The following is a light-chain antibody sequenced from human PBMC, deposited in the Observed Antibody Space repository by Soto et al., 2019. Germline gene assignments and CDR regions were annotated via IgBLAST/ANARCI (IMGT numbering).Light chain of an antibody. J-gene: IGKJ3*01. CDR2: GAS. Sequence: EVVLTQSPGTLSLSPGERATLSCRASQSVSNDYLAWHQQKPGQAPRLLIHGASSRAIGIPDRFSGGGSGTDFTLTISRLEPEDFAVYYCQHYGISVPITFGPGTKVDL. CDR1: QSVSNDY. V-gene: IGKV3-20*01. CDR3: QHYGISVPIT.